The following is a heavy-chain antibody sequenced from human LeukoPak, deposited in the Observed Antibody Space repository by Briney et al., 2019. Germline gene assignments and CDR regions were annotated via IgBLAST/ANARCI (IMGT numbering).Heavy chain of an antibody. Sequence: GESLKISCKGSGYSFTSYWIGWVRQMPGKGLEWMGIIYPGDSDTRYSPSFQGQVTISADKFISTAYLQWSSLKASDTAMYYCAIRRGYCSGSSCHEYFDYWGQGTLVTVSS. CDR2: IYPGDSDT. D-gene: IGHD2-15*01. CDR1: GYSFTSYW. J-gene: IGHJ4*02. CDR3: AIRRGYCSGSSCHEYFDY. V-gene: IGHV5-51*01.